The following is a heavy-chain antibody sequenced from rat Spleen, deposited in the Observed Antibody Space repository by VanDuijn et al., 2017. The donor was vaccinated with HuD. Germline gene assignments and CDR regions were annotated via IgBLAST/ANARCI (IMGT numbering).Heavy chain of an antibody. V-gene: IGHV5-31*01. CDR1: GFTFNNYW. CDR3: ARAYYDGTYY. CDR2: ITNTGGST. Sequence: EVQLVESGGGLVQPGRSLKLSCVASGFTFNNYWMTWIRQAPGKGLEWVASITNTGGSTYYRDSVKGRFTISRDDAKNTLYLQMDSLRSEDTATYYCARAYYDGTYYWGQGVMVTVSS. D-gene: IGHD1-12*02. J-gene: IGHJ2*01.